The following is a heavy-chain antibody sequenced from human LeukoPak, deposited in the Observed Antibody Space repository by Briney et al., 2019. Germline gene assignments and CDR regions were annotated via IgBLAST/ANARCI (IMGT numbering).Heavy chain of an antibody. V-gene: IGHV1-24*01. J-gene: IGHJ5*02. Sequence: ASVKVSCKVSGYTLTELSMHWVRQAPGKGLEWMGGFDPEDGETIYAQKFQGRVTVTEDTSTDTAYMELSSLRSEDTAVYYCATEIWEDGYNNWFDPWGQGTLVTVSS. CDR2: FDPEDGET. CDR3: ATEIWEDGYNNWFDP. D-gene: IGHD5-24*01. CDR1: GYTLTELS.